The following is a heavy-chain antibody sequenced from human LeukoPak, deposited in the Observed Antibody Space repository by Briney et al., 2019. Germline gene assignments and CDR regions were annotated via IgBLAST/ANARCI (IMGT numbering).Heavy chain of an antibody. CDR1: GFTFSSYS. Sequence: GGSLRLSCAASGFTFSSYSMNWVRQAPGRGLEWVSSISSSSSYIYYADSVKGRFTISRDNAKNSLYLQMNSLRAEDTAVYYCARDLWGGYGDIFDYWGQGTLVTVSS. CDR3: ARDLWGGYGDIFDY. J-gene: IGHJ4*02. CDR2: ISSSSSYI. V-gene: IGHV3-21*01. D-gene: IGHD4-17*01.